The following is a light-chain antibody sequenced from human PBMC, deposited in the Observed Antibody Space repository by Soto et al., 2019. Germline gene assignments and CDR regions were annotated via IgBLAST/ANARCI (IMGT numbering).Light chain of an antibody. CDR2: ETS. CDR3: QQYYNWPPWP. V-gene: IGKV3-15*01. J-gene: IGKJ1*01. CDR1: QGVSHN. Sequence: EVVMTQSPALLSVSPGETVTLSCRASQGVSHNLAWYQQKPGQAPRILIYETSTRATGIPARFSGSGSGTEFTLTISSLQSEDFAVYYCQQYYNWPPWPFGQGTKVEIK.